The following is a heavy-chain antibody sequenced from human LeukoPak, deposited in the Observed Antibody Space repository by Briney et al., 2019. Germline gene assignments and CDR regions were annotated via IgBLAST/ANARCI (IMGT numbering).Heavy chain of an antibody. J-gene: IGHJ4*02. CDR2: IIPIFGTA. CDR3: ASRSDSATRYYFDY. Sequence: ASVKVSCKASGGTFSSYAISWVRQAPGQGLEWMGGIIPIFGTANYAQKFQGRVTITTDESTSTAYMELSSLRSEDTAVYYCASRSDSATRYYFDYWGQGTLVTVSS. V-gene: IGHV1-69*05. CDR1: GGTFSSYA. D-gene: IGHD2-15*01.